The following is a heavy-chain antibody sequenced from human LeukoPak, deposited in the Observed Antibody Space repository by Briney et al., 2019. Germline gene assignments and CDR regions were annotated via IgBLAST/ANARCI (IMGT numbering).Heavy chain of an antibody. CDR2: ISSSGNTT. CDR1: GFTFSDYY. CDR3: ARDGGSSWYFDY. V-gene: IGHV3-11*04. D-gene: IGHD6-13*01. Sequence: GGSLRLSCAASGFTFSDYYMSWIRQAPGTGLESVSYISSSGNTTYHADSVKGRSTVSRDNAKNSLYLQMSSLRAEDTAVYYCARDGGSSWYFDYWGQGTLVTVSS. J-gene: IGHJ4*02.